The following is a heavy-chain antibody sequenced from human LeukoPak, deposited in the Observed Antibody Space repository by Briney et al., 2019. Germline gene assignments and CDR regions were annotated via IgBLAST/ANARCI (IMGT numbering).Heavy chain of an antibody. CDR1: GYTFTSYG. D-gene: IGHD3-10*01. CDR3: ARDSGGRGVSILGPDY. Sequence: ASVKVSCKASGYTFTSYGISWVRQAPGQGLEWMGWISAYNGNTNYAQKLQGRVTMTTDTSTSTACMELRSLRSDDTAVYYCARDSGGRGVSILGPDYWGQGTLVTVSS. V-gene: IGHV1-18*01. CDR2: ISAYNGNT. J-gene: IGHJ4*02.